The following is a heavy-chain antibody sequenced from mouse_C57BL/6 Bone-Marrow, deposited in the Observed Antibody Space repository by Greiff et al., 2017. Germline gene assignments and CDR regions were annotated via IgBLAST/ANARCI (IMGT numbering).Heavy chain of an antibody. Sequence: VQLQQSGAELVKPGASVKLSCTASGFNIKDYYIHWVKQRTEQGLEWIGRIDPEDGETKYAPKFQDKATITADTSSTTAYLQLSSLPSEDTAVYYGTSSLINYGTNYWGQGTTRTVSA. CDR3: TSSLINYGTNY. J-gene: IGHJ2*01. V-gene: IGHV14-2*01. D-gene: IGHD1-1*01. CDR1: GFNIKDYY. CDR2: IDPEDGET.